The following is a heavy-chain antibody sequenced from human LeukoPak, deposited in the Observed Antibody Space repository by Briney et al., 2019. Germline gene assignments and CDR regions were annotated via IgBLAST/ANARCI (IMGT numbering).Heavy chain of an antibody. CDR3: ARRVRSADHRCDY. CDR2: IYYSGST. CDR1: GGSISSSSYY. V-gene: IGHV4-39*07. Sequence: SETLSLTCTVSGGSISSSSYYWGWIRQPPGKGLDWIGSIYYSGSTYYNPSLKSRVTISVDTSKNQFSLKLSSVTAADTAVYYCARRVRSADHRCDYWGQGTLVTVSS. D-gene: IGHD1-14*01. J-gene: IGHJ4*02.